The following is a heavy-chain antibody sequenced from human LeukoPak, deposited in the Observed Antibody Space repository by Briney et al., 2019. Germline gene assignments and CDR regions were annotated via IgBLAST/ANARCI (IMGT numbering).Heavy chain of an antibody. J-gene: IGHJ4*02. D-gene: IGHD2-21*01. Sequence: GGSLRLSCAASGFTFSSYSMNWVRQAPGKGLEWVSSISSSSSYIYYADSVKGRFTISRDNSKNTLLLQMNSLRAEDTAVYYCAKDGDLSAAAYYFDSWGQGTLVTVSS. CDR3: AKDGDLSAAAYYFDS. CDR2: ISSSSSYI. CDR1: GFTFSSYS. V-gene: IGHV3-21*01.